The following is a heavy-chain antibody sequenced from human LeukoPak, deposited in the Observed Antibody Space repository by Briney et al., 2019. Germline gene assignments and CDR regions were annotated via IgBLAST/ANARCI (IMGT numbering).Heavy chain of an antibody. V-gene: IGHV4-38-2*02. Sequence: PSETLSLPCTVSGYSISSGYYWGWIRQPPGKGLEWIGSLYHSGSTYYNPSLKSRVTTSVDTSKNQFSLKLSPVTAADTAVYYCVCRSGYYYRVDYWGQGTLVTVSS. CDR1: GYSISSGYY. J-gene: IGHJ4*02. CDR3: VCRSGYYYRVDY. CDR2: LYHSGST. D-gene: IGHD3-22*01.